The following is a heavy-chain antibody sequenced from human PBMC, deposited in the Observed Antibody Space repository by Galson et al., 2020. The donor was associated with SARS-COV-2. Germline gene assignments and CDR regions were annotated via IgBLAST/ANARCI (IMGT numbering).Heavy chain of an antibody. J-gene: IGHJ4*02. CDR1: GFTFSSYG. CDR2: ISYDGSNK. CDR3: AKGGWLRDFWRTFDY. D-gene: IGHD3-3*01. V-gene: IGHV3-30*18. Sequence: GGSLRLSCAASGFTFSSYGMHWVRQAPGKGLEWVAVISYDGSNKYYADSVKGRFTISRDNSKNTLYLQMNSLRAEDTAVYYCAKGGWLRDFWRTFDYWGQGTLVTVSS.